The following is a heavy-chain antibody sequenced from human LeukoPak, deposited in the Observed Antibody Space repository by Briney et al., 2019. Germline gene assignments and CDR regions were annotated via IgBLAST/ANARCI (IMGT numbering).Heavy chain of an antibody. CDR2: IYTSGST. CDR3: SXXXXXXXXXXXXXXXXXXV. CDR1: GGSISSYY. Sequence: SETLSLTCTVSGGSISSYYWSWIRQPPGKGLEWIGYIYTSGSTNYNPSLKSRVTISVDTSKNQFSLKLISVTAADTAVYYDSXXXXXXXXXXXXXXXXXXVXGKGTTVTVSS. V-gene: IGHV4-4*09. J-gene: IGHJ6*04.